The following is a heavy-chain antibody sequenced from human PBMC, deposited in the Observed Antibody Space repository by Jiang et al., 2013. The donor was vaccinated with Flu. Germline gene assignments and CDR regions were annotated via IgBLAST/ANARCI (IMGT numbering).Heavy chain of an antibody. J-gene: IGHJ5*02. CDR2: ISPNSGGT. CDR3: ARSGNPYGDYDH. Sequence: ISPNSGGTNYAQRFKGRVSMTRDTSINTAYMELRGLTSDDTAIYYCARSGNPYGDYDHWGQGTLVTVSS. D-gene: IGHD4-17*01. V-gene: IGHV1-2*02.